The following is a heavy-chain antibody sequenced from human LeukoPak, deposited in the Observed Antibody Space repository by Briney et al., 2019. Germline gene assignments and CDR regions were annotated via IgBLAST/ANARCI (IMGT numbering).Heavy chain of an antibody. J-gene: IGHJ4*02. Sequence: GASVKVSCKASGYTFTDYYIHWVRQAPGQGLEWMGWINPNNGATNYAQEFQGRVTMTRDTSITTVYMELSRLRSDDTAEYYCARQNSGEPHSDYWGQGTLVTVSS. CDR3: ARQNSGEPHSDY. CDR2: INPNNGAT. V-gene: IGHV1-2*02. CDR1: GYTFTDYY. D-gene: IGHD3-10*01.